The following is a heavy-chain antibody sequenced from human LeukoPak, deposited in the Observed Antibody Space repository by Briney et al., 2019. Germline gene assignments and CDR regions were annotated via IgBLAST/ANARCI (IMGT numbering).Heavy chain of an antibody. CDR3: ARHLFVSGGSCASGGCDP. Sequence: KTSETLTLTCTASGGTISSYYWSWIRQPPGKGLEWIGYIYYSRSNNYNPSLKSRVTISVDAANSQFSLKLSSVTATDTAVYYCARHLFVSGGSCASGGCDPCGQGTLVTVSS. CDR1: GGTISSYY. D-gene: IGHD2-15*01. CDR2: IYYSRSN. J-gene: IGHJ5*02. V-gene: IGHV4-59*08.